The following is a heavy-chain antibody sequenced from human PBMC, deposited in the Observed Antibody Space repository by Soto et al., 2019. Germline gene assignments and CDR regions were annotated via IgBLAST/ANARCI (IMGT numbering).Heavy chain of an antibody. CDR1: GFTFSSYS. J-gene: IGHJ6*02. Sequence: GGSLRLSCAASGFTFSSYSMNWVRQAPGKGLEWVSSISSSSSYIYYADSVKGRFTISRDNAKNSLYLQMNSLRAEDTAVYYCARAPQAAATPYYYYGMDVWGQGTTVTVSS. CDR3: ARAPQAAATPYYYYGMDV. V-gene: IGHV3-21*01. D-gene: IGHD6-13*01. CDR2: ISSSSSYI.